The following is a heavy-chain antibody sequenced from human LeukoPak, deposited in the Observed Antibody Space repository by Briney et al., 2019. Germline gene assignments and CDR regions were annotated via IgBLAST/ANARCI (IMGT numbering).Heavy chain of an antibody. CDR1: GFTFSDYW. CDR3: ARVQDYYDSSGPPDYFDY. D-gene: IGHD3-22*01. CDR2: INTDGSIT. V-gene: IGHV3-74*01. Sequence: GGSLRLSCAASGFTFSDYWIHWVRQAPGKGLVWVSRINTDGSITNYADSVKGRFSISRDNAKNTLYLQMSSLRAEDTAVYYCARVQDYYDSSGPPDYFDYWGQGTLVTVSS. J-gene: IGHJ4*02.